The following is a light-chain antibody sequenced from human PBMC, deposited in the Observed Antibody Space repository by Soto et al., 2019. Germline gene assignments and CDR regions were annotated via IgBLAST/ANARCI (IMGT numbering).Light chain of an antibody. V-gene: IGLV1-44*01. CDR2: SNN. J-gene: IGLJ1*01. CDR1: SSNIGSNT. Sequence: QSVLTQPPSASVTPGQRVTISCSGSSSNIGSNTVNWYQQLPGTAPKLLIYSNNQRPSGAPDRFSGSKSGTSASLAISGLQSEDEADYYCAAWDDSLNGYVFGTGTKVTVL. CDR3: AAWDDSLNGYV.